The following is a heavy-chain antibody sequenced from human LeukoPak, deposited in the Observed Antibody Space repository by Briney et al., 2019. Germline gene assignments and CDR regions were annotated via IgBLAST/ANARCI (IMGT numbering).Heavy chain of an antibody. CDR1: GFTFSDYH. Sequence: GGSLSLPCATSGFTFSDYHMTWIRQAPGKGLEWVSYITSSGDTICYADSVKGRFTISRDSAKNSLYLQMNSLRAEDTALYYCARVPKTTVVTSHFDYWGQGTLVTVSS. CDR3: ARVPKTTVVTSHFDY. V-gene: IGHV3-11*01. CDR2: ITSSGDTI. D-gene: IGHD4-23*01. J-gene: IGHJ4*02.